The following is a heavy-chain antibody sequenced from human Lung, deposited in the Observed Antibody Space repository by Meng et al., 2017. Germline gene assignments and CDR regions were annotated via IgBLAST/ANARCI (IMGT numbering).Heavy chain of an antibody. D-gene: IGHD1-14*01. CDR2: LIAVFDKT. V-gene: IGHV1-69*13. CDR3: ARGRRNEPLFDY. CDR1: GGSFSTQT. J-gene: IGHJ4*02. Sequence: QVQLVQSGAEVKKPGSAVRVAGKTSGGSFSTQTFSWVRQAHGQGLEWMGGLIAVFDKTKAAPRFQDRVTFTADESTSTAYMELSSLTFDDTAVYFCARGRRNEPLFDYWGQGTLVTVSS.